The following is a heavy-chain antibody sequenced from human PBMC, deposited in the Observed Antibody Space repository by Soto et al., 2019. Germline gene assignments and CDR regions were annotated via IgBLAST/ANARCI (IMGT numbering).Heavy chain of an antibody. J-gene: IGHJ5*02. CDR2: MYNTGST. Sequence: SETLSLSCTVSGGTINGYYWSWIRQPPGKGLEWIGYMYNTGSTVYNPSFKSRVTISVDTSKNQFSLKLSSVTAADTAVYYCARSVFPWGQGTLVTVSS. CDR1: GGTINGYY. CDR3: ARSVFP. V-gene: IGHV4-59*12.